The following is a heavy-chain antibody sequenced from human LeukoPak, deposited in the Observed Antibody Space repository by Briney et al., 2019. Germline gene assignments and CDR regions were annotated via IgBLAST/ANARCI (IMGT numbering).Heavy chain of an antibody. CDR2: MNPNSGNT. D-gene: IGHD3-22*01. CDR1: GHSFTSCD. CDR3: ARSPKYYYDSSGYYGMDV. J-gene: IGHJ6*02. V-gene: IGHV1-8*01. Sequence: GASVKVSCKASGHSFTSCDINWVRQATGQGLEWMGWMNPNSGNTGNAQKFQGRVTMTRNTSISTAYMELSSLRSEDTAVYYCARSPKYYYDSSGYYGMDVWGQGTTVTVSS.